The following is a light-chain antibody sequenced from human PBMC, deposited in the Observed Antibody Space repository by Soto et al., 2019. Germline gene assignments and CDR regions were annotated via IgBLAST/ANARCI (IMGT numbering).Light chain of an antibody. CDR1: SSNIGRDY. Sequence: QSVLTQPPSASGTPGQRVTISCSGGSSNIGRDYVYWFQQLPGTAPKLLIYTNNQRPSGVPDRFSGSKSGTSASLAISGLRSEDEADYCCAAWDDSLSAWLFGGGTKVTVL. CDR2: TNN. J-gene: IGLJ3*02. V-gene: IGLV1-47*02. CDR3: AAWDDSLSAWL.